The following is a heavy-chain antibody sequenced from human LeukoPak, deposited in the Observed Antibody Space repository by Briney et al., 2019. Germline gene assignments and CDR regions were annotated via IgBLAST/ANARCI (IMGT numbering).Heavy chain of an antibody. CDR2: IYYSGST. D-gene: IGHD6-13*01. V-gene: IGHV4-39*01. Sequence: PSETLSLTCTVSGASFSSSTYYWGWIRQPPGKGLEWIGSIYYSGSTYYNPSLKSRVTMSVDTSKNQFSLKLSSVTAADTAVYYCARHAGGVAAAGTRPFDYWGQGTLVTVTS. J-gene: IGHJ4*02. CDR3: ARHAGGVAAAGTRPFDY. CDR1: GASFSSSTYY.